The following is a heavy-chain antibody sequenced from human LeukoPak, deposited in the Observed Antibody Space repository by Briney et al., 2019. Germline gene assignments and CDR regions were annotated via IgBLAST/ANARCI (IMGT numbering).Heavy chain of an antibody. Sequence: SETLSLTCAVYGGSFSGYYWSWIRQPPGKGLEWTGEINHSGSTNYNPSLKSRVTISVDTSKNQFSLKLSSVTAADTAVYYCARVGLLWSYYNWFDPWGQGTLVTVSS. CDR3: ARVGLLWSYYNWFDP. D-gene: IGHD1-26*01. J-gene: IGHJ5*02. V-gene: IGHV4-34*01. CDR1: GGSFSGYY. CDR2: INHSGST.